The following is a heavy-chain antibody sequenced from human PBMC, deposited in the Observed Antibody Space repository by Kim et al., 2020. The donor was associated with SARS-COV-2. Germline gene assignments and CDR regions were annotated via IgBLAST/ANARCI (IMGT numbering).Heavy chain of an antibody. Sequence: SETLSLTCAVYGGSFSGYYWSWIRQPPGKGLEWIGEINHSGSTNYNPSLKSRVTISVDTSKNQFSLKLSSVTAADTAVYYCARRGYSYGFDYWGQGTLVTVSS. CDR3: ARRGYSYGFDY. D-gene: IGHD5-18*01. CDR2: INHSGST. V-gene: IGHV4-34*01. J-gene: IGHJ4*02. CDR1: GGSFSGYY.